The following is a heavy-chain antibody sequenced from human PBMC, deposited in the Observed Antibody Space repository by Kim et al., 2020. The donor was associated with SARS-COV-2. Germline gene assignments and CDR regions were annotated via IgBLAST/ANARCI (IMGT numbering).Heavy chain of an antibody. V-gene: IGHV6-1*01. Sequence: VSVKSRITINPDTSKNQFSLQLNSVTPEDTAVYYCARGVYNWNFIYYFDYWGQGTLVTVSS. J-gene: IGHJ4*02. CDR3: ARGVYNWNFIYYFDY. D-gene: IGHD1-7*01.